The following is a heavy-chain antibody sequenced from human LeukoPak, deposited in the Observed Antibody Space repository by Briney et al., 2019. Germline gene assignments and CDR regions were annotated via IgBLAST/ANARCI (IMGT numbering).Heavy chain of an antibody. CDR1: GFTFSSYS. J-gene: IGHJ4*02. CDR3: AKEARDILTHYYWGSQFDY. V-gene: IGHV3-21*04. D-gene: IGHD3-9*01. CDR2: ISGSSYYI. Sequence: GGSLRLSCAASGFTFSSYSMNWVRQAPGKGLEWVSSISGSSYYIYYADSVKGRFTISRDNAKNSLYLQMNSLRAEDTALYYCAKEARDILTHYYWGSQFDYWGQGTLVIVSS.